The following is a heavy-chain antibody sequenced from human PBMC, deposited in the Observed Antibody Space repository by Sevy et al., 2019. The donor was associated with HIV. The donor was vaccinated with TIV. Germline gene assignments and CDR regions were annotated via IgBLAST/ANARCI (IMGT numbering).Heavy chain of an antibody. CDR1: GGSISSYY. V-gene: IGHV4-59*08. CDR3: ARHLSKGELLWFGEPSYGMDV. D-gene: IGHD3-10*01. J-gene: IGHJ6*02. Sequence: LSLTCTVSGGSISSYYWSWIRQPPGKGLEWIGYIYYSGSTNYNPSLKSRVTISVDTSKNQFSLKLSSVTAADTAVYYCARHLSKGELLWFGEPSYGMDVWGQGTTVTVSS. CDR2: IYYSGST.